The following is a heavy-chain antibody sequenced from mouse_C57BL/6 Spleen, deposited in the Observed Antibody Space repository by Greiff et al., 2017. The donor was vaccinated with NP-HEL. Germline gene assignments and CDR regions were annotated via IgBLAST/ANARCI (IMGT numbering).Heavy chain of an antibody. CDR2: IHPNSGST. CDR1: GYTFTSYW. CDR3: ARGRSMSNFYYFDY. V-gene: IGHV1-64*01. Sequence: QVQLQQPGAELVKPGASVKLSCKASGYTFTSYWMHWVKQRPGQGLEWIGMIHPNSGSTNYNEKFKSKATLTVDKSSSTAYMQLSSLTSEDSAVYYCARGRSMSNFYYFDYWGQGTTLTVSS. J-gene: IGHJ2*01. D-gene: IGHD2-5*01.